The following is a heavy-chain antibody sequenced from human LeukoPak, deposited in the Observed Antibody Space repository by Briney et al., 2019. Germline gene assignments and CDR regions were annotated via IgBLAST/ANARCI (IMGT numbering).Heavy chain of an antibody. Sequence: SETLSLTCTVSGGSINSYYWSWIRQPPGKGLESIGYIHYTGSTNYNPSLKSRVTISVDTSKNQFPLKLSSVTAADTAIYYCARGGYYGSGNDFRFDPWGQGTLVTVSS. CDR1: GGSINSYY. D-gene: IGHD3-10*01. J-gene: IGHJ5*02. CDR3: ARGGYYGSGNDFRFDP. CDR2: IHYTGST. V-gene: IGHV4-59*01.